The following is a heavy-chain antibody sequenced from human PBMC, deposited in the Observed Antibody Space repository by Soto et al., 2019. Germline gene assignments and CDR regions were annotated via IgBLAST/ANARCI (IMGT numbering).Heavy chain of an antibody. CDR3: ARGKNWFDP. V-gene: IGHV4-31*03. CDR2: IYYSGST. Sequence: SETLSLTCTVSGGSISSGGYHWSWIRQHPGKGLEWIGYIYYSGSTYYNPSLKSRVTISVDTSKNQFSLKLSSVTAADTAVYYCARGKNWFDPWGQGALVTVSS. CDR1: GGSISSGGYH. J-gene: IGHJ5*02.